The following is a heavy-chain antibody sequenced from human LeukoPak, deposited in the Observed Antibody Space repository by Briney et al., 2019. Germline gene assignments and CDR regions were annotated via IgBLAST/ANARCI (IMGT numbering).Heavy chain of an antibody. V-gene: IGHV3-23*01. Sequence: GGSLRLSCAASGFTFSTYAMSWVRQAPGKGLEWVSAISGSGGGTYYADSVKGRFTISRDNSKNTLYLQMNSLRAEDTAVYYCAKGLNYGNYDNWGQGTLVTVSS. CDR2: ISGSGGGT. J-gene: IGHJ4*02. D-gene: IGHD4-11*01. CDR1: GFTFSTYA. CDR3: AKGLNYGNYDN.